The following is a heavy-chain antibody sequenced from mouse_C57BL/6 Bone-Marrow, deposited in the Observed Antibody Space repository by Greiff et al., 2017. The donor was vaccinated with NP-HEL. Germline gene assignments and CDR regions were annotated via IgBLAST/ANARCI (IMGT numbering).Heavy chain of an antibody. CDR1: GYTFTSYG. D-gene: IGHD1-1*01. CDR3: ARRAGYYGSSPTWFAY. V-gene: IGHV1-81*01. Sequence: QVQLQQSGAELARPGASVKLSCKASGYTFTSYGISWVKQRTGQGLEWIGEIYPRSGNTYYNEKFKGKATLTADKSSSKAYMELRSLTSEDSAVYFCARRAGYYGSSPTWFAYWGQGTLVTVSA. CDR2: IYPRSGNT. J-gene: IGHJ3*01.